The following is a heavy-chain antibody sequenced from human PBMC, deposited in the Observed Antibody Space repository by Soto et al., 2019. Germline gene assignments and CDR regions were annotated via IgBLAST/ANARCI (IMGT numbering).Heavy chain of an antibody. CDR1: GFAISRGYY. CDR3: AREKVGTTFFDT. Sequence: SETLSLTCSVSGFAISRGYYWSWVRQPPGKGLEWIGSIYPSVSSYHNPSLATRLGPSIDASKNQFTLNLTSVTAADTALYFCAREKVGTTFFDTWGQGIQVTVSS. D-gene: IGHD2-21*02. J-gene: IGHJ4*02. V-gene: IGHV4-38-2*02. CDR2: IYPSVSS.